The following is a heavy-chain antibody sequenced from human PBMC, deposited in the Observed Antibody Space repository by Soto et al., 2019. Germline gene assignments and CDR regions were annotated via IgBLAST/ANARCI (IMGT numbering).Heavy chain of an antibody. V-gene: IGHV3-23*01. CDR3: ARGPTIFGVGVHAFDI. CDR1: GFTLSSYA. CDR2: ISGSGDFT. D-gene: IGHD3-3*01. J-gene: IGHJ3*02. Sequence: EVQMLESGGGLVQPGGSLRLSCAASGFTLSSYALSWVRQAPGKGLEWVSGISGSGDFTFDADSVRGRFTISRDNSMNTLYLQMNSLRVEDTAVYYCARGPTIFGVGVHAFDIWGQGTMATVSS.